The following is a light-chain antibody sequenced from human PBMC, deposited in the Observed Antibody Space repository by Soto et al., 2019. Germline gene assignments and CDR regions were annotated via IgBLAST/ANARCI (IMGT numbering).Light chain of an antibody. CDR3: QQYGSSPYT. J-gene: IGKJ2*01. CDR1: QTVSSSY. Sequence: EIVLTQSPGTLSLSPGERATLSCRASQTVSSSYLAWYQQKPGQAPRLLIYGASSRATGIPDRFSGSGSGTDFTLTISRLEPEDFAVYDCQQYGSSPYTFGQGTKLYIK. V-gene: IGKV3-20*01. CDR2: GAS.